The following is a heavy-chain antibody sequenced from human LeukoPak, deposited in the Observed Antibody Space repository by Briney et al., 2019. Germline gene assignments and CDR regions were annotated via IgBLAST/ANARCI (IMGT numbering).Heavy chain of an antibody. V-gene: IGHV3-23*01. CDR3: AKDLHYDSSGPLH. D-gene: IGHD3-22*01. Sequence: GGSLRLSCAASGFTFSSYAMSWVRQAPGKGLEWVSAISGSGGSTYYADSVKGRFTISRDNSKNTQYLQMNSLRAEDTAVYYCAKDLHYDSSGPLHWGQGTLVTVSS. J-gene: IGHJ4*02. CDR2: ISGSGGST. CDR1: GFTFSSYA.